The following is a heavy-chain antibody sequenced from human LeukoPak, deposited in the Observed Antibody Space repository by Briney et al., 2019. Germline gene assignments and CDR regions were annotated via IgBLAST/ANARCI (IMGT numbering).Heavy chain of an antibody. J-gene: IGHJ4*02. CDR2: INPNSGGT. D-gene: IGHD2-2*01. V-gene: IGHV1-2*02. Sequence: GASVTVSCKASGYTFTGYYMHWVRQAPGQGLEWMGWINPNSGGTNYAQKFQGRVTMTRDTSISTAYMELSRLRSGDTAVYYCARRYCSSTSCSVDYWGQGTLVTVSS. CDR1: GYTFTGYY. CDR3: ARRYCSSTSCSVDY.